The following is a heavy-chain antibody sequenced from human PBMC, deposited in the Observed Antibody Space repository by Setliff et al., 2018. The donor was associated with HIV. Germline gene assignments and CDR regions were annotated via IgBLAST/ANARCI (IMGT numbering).Heavy chain of an antibody. CDR3: ARVEGSLRGYFDWTYYFDY. J-gene: IGHJ4*02. D-gene: IGHD3-9*01. CDR2: VIPMFGIT. CDR1: GGTFTT. V-gene: IGHV1-69*10. Sequence: SVKVSCKASGGTFTTITWVRQAPGQGLEWLGGVIPMFGITNDGQKFQGRVTMTTDTSTSTAYMELRSLRSDDTAVYYCARVEGSLRGYFDWTYYFDYWGQGTLVTVSS.